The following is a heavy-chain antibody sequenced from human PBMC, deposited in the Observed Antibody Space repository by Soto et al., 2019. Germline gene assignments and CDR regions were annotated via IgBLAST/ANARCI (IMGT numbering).Heavy chain of an antibody. J-gene: IGHJ4*02. V-gene: IGHV3-23*01. CDR3: ARDGLGTYTYGSYYFDY. CDR1: GFTFSNYA. D-gene: IGHD5-18*01. Sequence: EVPLLESGGGLVQPGGSLRLSCAASGFTFSNYAMSWVRQAPGKGLEWVSTISTSGGSTYSADSVKGRFTISRDNSKNKLYPQMNSLRAEDTAVYYCARDGLGTYTYGSYYFDYWGQGTLVTVSS. CDR2: ISTSGGST.